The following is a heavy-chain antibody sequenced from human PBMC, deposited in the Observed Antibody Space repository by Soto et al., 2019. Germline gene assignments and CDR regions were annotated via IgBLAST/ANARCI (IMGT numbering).Heavy chain of an antibody. J-gene: IGHJ6*02. CDR2: MNQDGNEK. CDR3: ARFYYDSSGYLPSPYYYYYGMDV. CDR1: GFTFSSYW. D-gene: IGHD3-22*01. Sequence: GGSLRLSCAASGFTFSSYWMSWVRQAPGKGLEWVANMNQDGNEKYYVNSVKGRFTISRDNAKNSLFLQMNSLRAEDTAVYYCARFYYDSSGYLPSPYYYYYGMDVWGQGTTVTVSS. V-gene: IGHV3-7*01.